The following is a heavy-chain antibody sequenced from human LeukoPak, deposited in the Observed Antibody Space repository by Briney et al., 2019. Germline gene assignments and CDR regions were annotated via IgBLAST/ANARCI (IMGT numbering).Heavy chain of an antibody. Sequence: ASVKVSCKVSGCTLTELSMHWVRQAPGKGLEWMGGFDPEDGETIYAQKFQGRVTMTEDTSTDTAYMELSSLRSEDTAVYYCATRGGVGYGFDIWGQGTMVTVSS. J-gene: IGHJ3*02. CDR2: FDPEDGET. V-gene: IGHV1-24*01. D-gene: IGHD3-16*01. CDR3: ATRGGVGYGFDI. CDR1: GCTLTELS.